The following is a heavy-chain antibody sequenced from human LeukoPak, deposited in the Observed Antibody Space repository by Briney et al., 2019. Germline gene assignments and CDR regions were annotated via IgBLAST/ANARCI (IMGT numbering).Heavy chain of an antibody. CDR2: IYTSGST. J-gene: IGHJ4*02. CDR3: ARGRVVPAAVHARTAIDY. Sequence: MASQTLSLTCTVSGGSISSGSYYWSWIRQPAGKGLEWIGRIYTSGSTNYNPSLKSRVTISVDTSKNQFSLKLSSVTAADTAVYYCARGRVVPAAVHARTAIDYWGQGTLVTVSS. D-gene: IGHD2-2*02. CDR1: GGSISSGSYY. V-gene: IGHV4-61*02.